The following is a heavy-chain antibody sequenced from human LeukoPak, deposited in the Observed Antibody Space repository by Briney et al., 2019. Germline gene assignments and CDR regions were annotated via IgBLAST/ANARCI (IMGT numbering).Heavy chain of an antibody. J-gene: IGHJ5*02. Sequence: GGSLRLSCAASGVTVSSQYINWVRRAPGKGLEWVSYISSSGSTIYYADSVKGRFTISRDNAKNSLYLQMNSLRVEDTAVYYCARSAGTWFDPWGQGTLVTVSS. CDR3: ARSAGTWFDP. D-gene: IGHD1-1*01. CDR2: ISSSGSTI. CDR1: GVTVSSQY. V-gene: IGHV3-48*03.